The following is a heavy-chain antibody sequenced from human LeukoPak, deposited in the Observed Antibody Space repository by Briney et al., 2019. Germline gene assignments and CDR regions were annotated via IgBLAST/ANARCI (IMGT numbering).Heavy chain of an antibody. CDR1: GYSISSGYH. V-gene: IGHV4-38-2*02. CDR2: INHSGST. J-gene: IGHJ4*02. D-gene: IGHD6-19*01. Sequence: SETLSLTCTVSGYSISSGYHWGWIRQPPGKGLEWIGEINHSGSTNYNPSLKSRVTISVDTSKNQFSLKLSSVTAADTAVYYCASSGWYRNAYWGQGTLVTVSS. CDR3: ASSGWYRNAY.